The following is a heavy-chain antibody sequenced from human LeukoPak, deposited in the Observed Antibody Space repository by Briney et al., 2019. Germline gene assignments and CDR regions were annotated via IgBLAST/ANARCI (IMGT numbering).Heavy chain of an antibody. J-gene: IGHJ4*02. CDR1: GYTFTSYS. Sequence: ASVKVSCKASGYTFTSYSMHWVRQAPGQRLEWMGWINAGNGNTKYSQKFQGRVTITRDTSASTAYMELSSLRSEDTAVYYCARGRQSSKGDYWGQGTLVTVSS. V-gene: IGHV1-3*01. CDR2: INAGNGNT. D-gene: IGHD3-10*01. CDR3: ARGRQSSKGDY.